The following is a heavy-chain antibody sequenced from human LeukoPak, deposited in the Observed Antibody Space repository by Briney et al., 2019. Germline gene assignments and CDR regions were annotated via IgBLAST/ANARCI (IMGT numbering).Heavy chain of an antibody. CDR1: GYTFTSYG. D-gene: IGHD3-22*01. CDR2: ISAYNGNT. V-gene: IGHV1-18*01. Sequence: GASVKVSCKASGYTFTSYGISWVRQAPGQGLEWMGWISAYNGNTNYAQKLQGRVTMTTDTSTSTAYMELRSLRSDDTAVYYCAREPSNYYDSSGPGGFDYWGQGTLVTVSS. J-gene: IGHJ4*02. CDR3: AREPSNYYDSSGPGGFDY.